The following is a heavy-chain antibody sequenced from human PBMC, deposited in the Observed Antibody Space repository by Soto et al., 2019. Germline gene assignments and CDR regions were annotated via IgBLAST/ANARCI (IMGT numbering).Heavy chain of an antibody. V-gene: IGHV3-23*01. CDR1: GFTFSSYA. CDR2: ISGSGGST. CDR3: AKGTPEYYYGSGSYSPSRWFDP. Sequence: GSLRLSCAASGFTFSSYAMSWVRQAPGKGLEWVSAISGSGGSTYYADSVKGRFTISRDNSKNTLYLQMNSLRAEDTAVYYCAKGTPEYYYGSGSYSPSRWFDPWGQGTLVTVSS. D-gene: IGHD3-10*01. J-gene: IGHJ5*02.